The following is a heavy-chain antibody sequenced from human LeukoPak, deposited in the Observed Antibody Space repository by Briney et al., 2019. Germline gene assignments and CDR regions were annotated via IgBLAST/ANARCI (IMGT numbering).Heavy chain of an antibody. V-gene: IGHV3-7*03. J-gene: IGHJ4*02. CDR3: ARRYFEY. CDR1: GFTFSSYW. Sequence: TGGSLRLSCAGSGFTFSSYWMHWARQAPGKGLEWVANIRQDGSEKYYVDSVKGRFTISRDNAKNALYLQMNSLRAEDTAVYYCARRYFEYWGQGTLVTVSS. CDR2: IRQDGSEK.